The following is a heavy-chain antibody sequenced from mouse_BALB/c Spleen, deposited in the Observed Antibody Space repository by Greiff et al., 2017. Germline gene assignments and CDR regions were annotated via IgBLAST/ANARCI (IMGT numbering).Heavy chain of an antibody. V-gene: IGHV1-69*02. D-gene: IGHD2-1*01. CDR1: GYTFTSYW. J-gene: IGHJ3*01. Sequence: VQLQQSGAELVKPGASVKLSCKASGYTFTSYWMHWVKQRPGQGLEWIGEIDPSDSYTNYNQKFKGKATLTVDKSSSTAYMQLSSLTSEDSAVYYCARPSYGNPFAYWGQGTLVTVSA. CDR3: ARPSYGNPFAY. CDR2: IDPSDSYT.